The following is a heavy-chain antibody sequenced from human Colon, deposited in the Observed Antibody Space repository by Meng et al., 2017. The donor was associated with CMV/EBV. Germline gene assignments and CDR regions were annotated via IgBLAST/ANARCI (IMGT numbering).Heavy chain of an antibody. D-gene: IGHD3-22*01. CDR2: IKQDGGEK. CDR1: GFITRSHW. CDR3: AAYDSSAKSYDF. Sequence: GGSLRLSCVDSGFITRSHWIHWVRQGPGKGLEWVANIKQDGGEKYYVDSVKGRFTISRDNAKNSLYLQMNSLRAEDTAVYYCAAYDSSAKSYDFWGQGTLVTVSS. J-gene: IGHJ4*02. V-gene: IGHV3-7*01.